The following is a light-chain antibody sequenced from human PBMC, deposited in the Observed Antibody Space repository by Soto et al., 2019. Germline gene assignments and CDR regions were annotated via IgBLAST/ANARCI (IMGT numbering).Light chain of an antibody. CDR2: GAS. CDR3: LQAKSFPRT. Sequence: DIQMTQSPSSLSASVGDKVTITCRASQDVSIWLAWFQQKPGEAPKLLIYGASSLQSGVPSRFSGTGSGTDFTLTINSPQPEDFATYYCLQAKSFPRTFGGGTKVEVK. CDR1: QDVSIW. V-gene: IGKV1-12*01. J-gene: IGKJ4*01.